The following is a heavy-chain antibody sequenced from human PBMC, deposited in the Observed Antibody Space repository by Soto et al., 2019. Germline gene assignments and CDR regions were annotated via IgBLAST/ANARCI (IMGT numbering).Heavy chain of an antibody. Sequence: QVQLVQSGAEVKKPGASVKVSCKASGYSFTRYGISWVRQAPGQGLEWMGWISGYNPNTNYPENLQGRVTMTTDTSTSTAYMEVRNLISDDTAVYYCARMGDVPYYYYGLDVWGQGTTVTVSS. V-gene: IGHV1-18*01. CDR1: GYSFTRYG. CDR3: ARMGDVPYYYYGLDV. CDR2: ISGYNPNT. J-gene: IGHJ6*02. D-gene: IGHD3-16*01.